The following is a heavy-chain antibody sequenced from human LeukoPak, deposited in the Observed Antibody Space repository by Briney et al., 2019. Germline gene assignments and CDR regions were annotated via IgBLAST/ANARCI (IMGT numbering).Heavy chain of an antibody. CDR3: ARGGAARPDY. CDR1: GFTFRNYG. Sequence: GGPLRLSCAASGFTFRNYGMNWVRQAPGKGLEWVSYISSTSSNIAYADSVKGRFTISRDNVKNILYLQINSLRVEDTSVYYCARGGAARPDYWGQGTLVTVSS. CDR2: ISSTSSNI. V-gene: IGHV3-48*04. J-gene: IGHJ4*02. D-gene: IGHD6-6*01.